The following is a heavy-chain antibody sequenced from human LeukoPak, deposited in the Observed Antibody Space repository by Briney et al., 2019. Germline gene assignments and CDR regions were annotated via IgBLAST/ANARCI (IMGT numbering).Heavy chain of an antibody. D-gene: IGHD4-11*01. CDR1: GFTFSDHY. V-gene: IGHV3-72*01. CDR3: ARGGSDYTNYYFDY. J-gene: IGHJ4*02. CDR2: IRNKASTYTT. Sequence: PGGSLRLSWAASGFTFSDHYMDWVRQAPGKGLDWVSRIRNKASTYTTQYAASVKGRFTISRDDSKNSLYLQMNSLKTEDTAMYYCARGGSDYTNYYFDYWGQGTLVTVSS.